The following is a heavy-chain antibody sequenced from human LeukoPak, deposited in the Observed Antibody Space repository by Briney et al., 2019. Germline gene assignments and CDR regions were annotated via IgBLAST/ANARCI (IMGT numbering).Heavy chain of an antibody. CDR3: ARELDTAMADYFDY. Sequence: ASVKVSCTASGYTFTGYYMHWVRQAPGQGLEWMGWINPNSGGTNYAQKFQGRVTMTRDTSISTAYMELSRLRSDDTAVYYCARELDTAMADYFDYWGQGTLVTVSS. CDR1: GYTFTGYY. CDR2: INPNSGGT. D-gene: IGHD5-18*01. V-gene: IGHV1-2*02. J-gene: IGHJ4*02.